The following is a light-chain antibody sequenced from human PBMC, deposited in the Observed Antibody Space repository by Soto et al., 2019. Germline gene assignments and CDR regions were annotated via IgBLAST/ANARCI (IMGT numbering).Light chain of an antibody. V-gene: IGKV3-15*01. CDR1: QSVSSN. J-gene: IGKJ1*01. Sequence: EIVMTQSPATLSVSPGERATLSCRASQSVSSNLAWYQQKPCQAPRLLIYGASTRATGIPARFSGSGSGTEFTLTISSLQSEDFAVYYCQQYNNWARTFGQGTKVAIK. CDR2: GAS. CDR3: QQYNNWART.